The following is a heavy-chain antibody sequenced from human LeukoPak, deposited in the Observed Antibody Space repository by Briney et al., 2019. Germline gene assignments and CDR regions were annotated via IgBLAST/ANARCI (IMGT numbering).Heavy chain of an antibody. J-gene: IGHJ4*02. D-gene: IGHD4-17*01. CDR2: ISSSGSTI. CDR3: AREDYGDYDYDY. CDR1: GFTFSSYE. Sequence: AGGSLRLSCAASGFTFSSYEMNWVRQAPGKGLEWVSYISSSGSTIYYAASVKGRFTISRDNAKNSLYLQMNSLRDEDTAVYYCAREDYGDYDYDYWGQGTLVTVSS. V-gene: IGHV3-48*03.